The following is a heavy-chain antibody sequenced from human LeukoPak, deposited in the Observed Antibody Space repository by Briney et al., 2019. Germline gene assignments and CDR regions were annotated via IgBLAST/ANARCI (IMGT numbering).Heavy chain of an antibody. D-gene: IGHD2-2*01. V-gene: IGHV5-10-1*04. CDR1: GYNFTTYW. Sequence: GESLKISCKGSGYNFTTYWITWVRQMPGKGLEWMGRIDPSDSYVNYSPSFQGQVTISADKSISTAYLQWSSLKASDTAMYYCARLGYCSSRSCYYGMDVWGQGTTVTVSS. J-gene: IGHJ6*02. CDR2: IDPSDSYV. CDR3: ARLGYCSSRSCYYGMDV.